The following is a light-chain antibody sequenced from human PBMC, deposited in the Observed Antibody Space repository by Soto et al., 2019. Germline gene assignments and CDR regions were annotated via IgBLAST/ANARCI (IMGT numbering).Light chain of an antibody. Sequence: QSVLAQPASVSGSPGQSITISCTGTSSYVGSYNLVSWYQQDPGKAPKPMIYEGSKRPSGVSNRFSGSKSGNTASLTISGLQAEDEADYYCCSYAGSSAYVFGTGTRSPS. CDR3: CSYAGSSAYV. CDR1: SSYVGSYNL. CDR2: EGS. V-gene: IGLV2-23*01. J-gene: IGLJ1*01.